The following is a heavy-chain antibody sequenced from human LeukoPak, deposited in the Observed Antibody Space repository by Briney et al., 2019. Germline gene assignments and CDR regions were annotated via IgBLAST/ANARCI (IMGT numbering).Heavy chain of an antibody. D-gene: IGHD2-2*01. Sequence: ASVKVSCKASGYTFTSYDINWVRQATGQGLEWMGWMNPNSGNTGYAQKFQGRVTITRNTSISTAYMELSSLRSEDTAVYYCARGWYCSSTSCYLNWFDPWGQGTLVTVSS. J-gene: IGHJ5*02. V-gene: IGHV1-8*03. CDR2: MNPNSGNT. CDR3: ARGWYCSSTSCYLNWFDP. CDR1: GYTFTSYD.